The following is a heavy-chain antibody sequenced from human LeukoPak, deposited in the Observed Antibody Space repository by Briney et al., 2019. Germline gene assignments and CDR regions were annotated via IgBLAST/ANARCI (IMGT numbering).Heavy chain of an antibody. Sequence: ASVKVSCKASGYTFTGYYMHWVRQAPGQGLEWMGWINPNSGGTNYAQKFQGRVTMTRDTSISTAYMELSRLRSDDTAVYYCARDPTIWFGEGGHGYFDFWGQGTLVTVSS. D-gene: IGHD3-10*01. J-gene: IGHJ4*02. V-gene: IGHV1-2*02. CDR1: GYTFTGYY. CDR2: INPNSGGT. CDR3: ARDPTIWFGEGGHGYFDF.